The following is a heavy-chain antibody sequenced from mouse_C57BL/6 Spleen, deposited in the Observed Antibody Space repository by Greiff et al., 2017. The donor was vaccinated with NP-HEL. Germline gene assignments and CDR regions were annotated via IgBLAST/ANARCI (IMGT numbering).Heavy chain of an antibody. CDR3: ARPGGNPIRNAMDY. CDR2: INPNYGTT. D-gene: IGHD2-1*01. J-gene: IGHJ4*01. V-gene: IGHV1-39*01. CDR1: GYSFTDYN. Sequence: EVKLQESGPELVKPGASVKISCKASGYSFTDYNMNWVKQSNGKSLEWIGVINPNYGTTSYNQKFKGKATLTVDQSSSTAYMQLNSLTSEDSAVYYCARPGGNPIRNAMDYWGQGTSVTVSS.